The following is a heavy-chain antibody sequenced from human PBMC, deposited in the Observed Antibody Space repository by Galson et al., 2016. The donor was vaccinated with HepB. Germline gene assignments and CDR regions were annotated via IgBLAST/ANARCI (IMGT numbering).Heavy chain of an antibody. CDR2: IYFSGNT. J-gene: IGHJ4*02. CDR1: GGSISRSSYY. CDR3: ARTATNSGYYYLFDY. Sequence: ETLSLTCTVSGGSISRSSYYWGWIRQPPGKGLEWIGFIYFSGNTYYNPSLKSRVTISVDTSKNQFSLRLSSVTAADTAVYYCARTATNSGYYYLFDYWGQGTLVTVSS. D-gene: IGHD3-22*01. V-gene: IGHV4-39*07.